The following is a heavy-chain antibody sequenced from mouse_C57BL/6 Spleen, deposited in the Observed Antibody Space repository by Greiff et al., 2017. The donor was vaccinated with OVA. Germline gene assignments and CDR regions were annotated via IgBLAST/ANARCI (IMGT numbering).Heavy chain of an antibody. CDR1: GYTFTSYW. J-gene: IGHJ4*01. D-gene: IGHD2-5*01. V-gene: IGHV1-52*01. CDR3: ARTYYSNYGGAMDY. CDR2: IDPSDSET. Sequence: VQLQQPGAELVRPGSSVKLSCKASGYTFTSYWMHWVKQRPIQGLEWIGNIDPSDSETHYNQKFKDKATLTVDKSSSTAYMQLSSLTSEDSAVYYCARTYYSNYGGAMDYWGQGTSVTVSS.